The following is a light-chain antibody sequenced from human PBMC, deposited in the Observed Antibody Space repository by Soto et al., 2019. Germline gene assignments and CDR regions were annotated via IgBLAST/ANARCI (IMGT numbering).Light chain of an antibody. CDR3: QQYGNSRGT. CDR1: QSVSSSY. CDR2: GAS. J-gene: IGKJ1*01. Sequence: EIVLTQSPGTLSLSPGERATLSCRASQSVSSSYLVWHQQKPGQAPRLLIYGASSRATGIPDRFSGSGSGTDFTLTISGLEPEDSAVYYCQQYGNSRGTFGQGTKVDIK. V-gene: IGKV3-20*01.